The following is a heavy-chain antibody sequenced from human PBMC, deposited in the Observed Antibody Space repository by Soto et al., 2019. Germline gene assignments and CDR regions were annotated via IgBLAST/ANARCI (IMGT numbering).Heavy chain of an antibody. V-gene: IGHV1-2*02. Sequence: VSVEVSCKASGYTFTGYFMHWVRQAPGQGLEWMGWINPNSGGTNSAQKFQGRVTMTRDTSISTAYMELSRLRSDDTAVYYCARSVAVAGKEGLEYWRQRILVTFCS. CDR3: ARSVAVAGKEGLEY. J-gene: IGHJ4*02. CDR2: INPNSGGT. D-gene: IGHD6-19*01. CDR1: GYTFTGYF.